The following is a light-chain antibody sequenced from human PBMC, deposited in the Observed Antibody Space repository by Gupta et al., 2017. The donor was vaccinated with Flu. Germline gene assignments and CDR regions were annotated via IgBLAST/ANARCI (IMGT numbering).Light chain of an antibody. CDR3: QQRYRNPRAIT. V-gene: IGKV1-39*01. J-gene: IGKJ4*01. Sequence: DIQMTQSPSSLSASVGDRVTITCRASQSISSYLNWYQQKPGKAPKLLIYAASSLQSGVKSRFSGSGDGTDFTLTISSRQPEDFATYYCQQRYRNPRAITFGGGTKVEIK. CDR1: QSISSY. CDR2: AAS.